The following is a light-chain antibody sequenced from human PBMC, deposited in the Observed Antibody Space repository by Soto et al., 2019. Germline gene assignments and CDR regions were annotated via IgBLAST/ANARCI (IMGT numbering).Light chain of an antibody. Sequence: QSALTQPASVSGPPGQSITTSCTGTSSAVGGYNFVSWYKKHPGKAPKLMLYNVYDRPSGISHRFSGSRSGNTASLTISGLQAEDEAHYYCNSYTSSSTLVFGGGTKVTVL. V-gene: IGLV2-14*03. CDR3: NSYTSSSTLV. CDR2: NVY. J-gene: IGLJ2*01. CDR1: SSAVGGYNF.